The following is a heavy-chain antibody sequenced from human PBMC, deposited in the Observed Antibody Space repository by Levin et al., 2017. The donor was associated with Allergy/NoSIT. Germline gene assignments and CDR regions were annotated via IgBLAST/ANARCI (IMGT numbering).Heavy chain of an antibody. D-gene: IGHD1-26*01. V-gene: IGHV3-72*01. Sequence: TGGSLRLSCAASGFIVSDHYMDWVRQAPGKGLEWVGRTGNKVHSYTTEFAASVKGRFTISRDDSKNSLYLEMNSLKTEDTALYYCARGLSFEIGTNDDFHLWGQGTMVTVSS. CDR3: ARGLSFEIGTNDDFHL. CDR2: TGNKVHSYTT. J-gene: IGHJ3*01. CDR1: GFIVSDHY.